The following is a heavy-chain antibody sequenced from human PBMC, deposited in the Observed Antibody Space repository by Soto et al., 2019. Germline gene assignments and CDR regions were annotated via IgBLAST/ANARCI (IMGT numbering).Heavy chain of an antibody. D-gene: IGHD1-1*01. CDR3: TTTGTIDY. J-gene: IGHJ4*02. V-gene: IGHV3-15*01. CDR2: IQSKTDGGTT. Sequence: GGSLRLSCAASVFTFINAWMTWVRQAPGKGLEWVGRIQSKTDGGTTYYAAPVKGRFTISRDDSKNEVCLQMNSLKTEGTAVYYCTTTGTIDYWGQGTLVTVSS. CDR1: VFTFINAW.